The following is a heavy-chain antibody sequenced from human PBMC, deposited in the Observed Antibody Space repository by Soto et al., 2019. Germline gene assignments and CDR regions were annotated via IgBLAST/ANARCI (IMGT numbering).Heavy chain of an antibody. V-gene: IGHV1-58*02. Sequence: VASVKVSCKASGYTFTSYGISWVRQARGQRLEWIGWIIVYSGNTNYAQKFQERVTMTRDTSTSTAYMELSSLRSEDTAVYYCAADSNHGSGSFDYWGQGTLVTVSS. CDR1: GYTFTSYG. CDR2: IIVYSGNT. J-gene: IGHJ4*02. D-gene: IGHD3-10*01. CDR3: AADSNHGSGSFDY.